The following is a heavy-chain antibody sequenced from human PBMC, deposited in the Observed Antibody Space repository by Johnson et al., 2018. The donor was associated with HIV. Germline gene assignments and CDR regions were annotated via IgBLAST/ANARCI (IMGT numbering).Heavy chain of an antibody. Sequence: VESGGGVVQPGRSLRLSCAASGFTFSSYAMHWVRQAPGKGLEWVAVISYDGSNKYYADSVKGRFTISRDNSKNTLYLQMNSLRAEDTAVYYCAREQYGGNSNAWDGFDIWGQGTMVTVSS. J-gene: IGHJ3*02. CDR1: GFTFSSYA. CDR2: ISYDGSNK. D-gene: IGHD4-23*01. V-gene: IGHV3-30*04. CDR3: AREQYGGNSNAWDGFDI.